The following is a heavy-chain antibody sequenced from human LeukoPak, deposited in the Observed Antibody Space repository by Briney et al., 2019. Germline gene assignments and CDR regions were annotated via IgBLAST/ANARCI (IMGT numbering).Heavy chain of an antibody. Sequence: GASVKVSCKASGYTFTSYDINWVRQATGQGLEWMGWMNPNSGNTGYAQKFQGRVTITRNTSISTAHMELSSLRSEDTAVYYCAREVSVMDAFDIWGQGTMVTVSS. CDR2: MNPNSGNT. CDR3: AREVSVMDAFDI. CDR1: GYTFTSYD. V-gene: IGHV1-8*03. D-gene: IGHD2-21*01. J-gene: IGHJ3*02.